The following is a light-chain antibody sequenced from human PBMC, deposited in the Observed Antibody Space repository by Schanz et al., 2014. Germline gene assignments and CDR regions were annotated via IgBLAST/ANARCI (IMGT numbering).Light chain of an antibody. CDR3: QQYHASPYT. Sequence: EIVLTQSPGTLSLSPGERATLSCRASQSVSSSYLGWYQQKPGQAPRLLIYGASTWANGIPDRFSGSGSGTDFTLTISRLEPEDFAVFYCQQYHASPYTFGQGTKLEIK. J-gene: IGKJ2*01. V-gene: IGKV3-20*01. CDR1: QSVSSSY. CDR2: GAS.